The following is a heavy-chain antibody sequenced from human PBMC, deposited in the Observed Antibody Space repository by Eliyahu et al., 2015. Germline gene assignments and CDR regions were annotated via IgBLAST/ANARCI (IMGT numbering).Heavy chain of an antibody. CDR1: GFXFXXFA. D-gene: IGHD2-8*02. CDR3: VKGGAAWLVVYAQDYMEF. CDR2: XGWNSKKI. J-gene: IGHJ4*02. V-gene: IGHV3-9*01. Sequence: EVQLVESGGGSVQPGGXLRLSCXGXGFXFXXFAMHWVRLVPGKGPEWXAGXGWNSKKIGYADSVKGRFTISRDNDKNSLHLQMDSLKGEDTAVYYCVKGGAAWLVVYAQDYMEFWGQGTLVTVSS.